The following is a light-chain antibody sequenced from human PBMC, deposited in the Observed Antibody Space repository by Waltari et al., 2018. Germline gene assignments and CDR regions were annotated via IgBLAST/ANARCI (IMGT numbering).Light chain of an antibody. V-gene: IGLV2-14*03. CDR1: SSDIGGYHY. J-gene: IGLJ1*01. CDR2: DVY. Sequence: QSALTQPASVSGSPGQSITLSCTGSSSDIGGYHYVSWYQQHPGKAPKLIIYDVYKRPSGVSSRFSGSKSGTTASLTISGLQAEDEADYYCSSYTTTNTPHYVFGSGTRVTVL. CDR3: SSYTTTNTPHYV.